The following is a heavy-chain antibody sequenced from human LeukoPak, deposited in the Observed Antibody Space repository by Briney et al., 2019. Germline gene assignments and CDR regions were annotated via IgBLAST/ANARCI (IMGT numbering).Heavy chain of an antibody. J-gene: IGHJ4*02. V-gene: IGHV3-21*01. CDR2: ISSSSSYI. CDR3: AGYDFWSGYFDY. CDR1: GFTFSSYS. D-gene: IGHD3-3*01. Sequence: GGSMRLSCAASGFTFSSYSMNWVRQAPGKGLEWVSSISSSSSYIYYADSVKGRFTISRDNPKNSLYLQMNSLKAEDTAVYYCAGYDFWSGYFDYWGQGTLVTVSS.